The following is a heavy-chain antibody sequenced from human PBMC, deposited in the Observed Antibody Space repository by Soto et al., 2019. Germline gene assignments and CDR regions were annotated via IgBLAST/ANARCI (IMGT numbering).Heavy chain of an antibody. CDR1: GGSVSSGSYY. Sequence: QVQLQESGPGLVKPSETLSLTCTVSGGSVSSGSYYWSWIRQPPGKGLEWIGYIYYSGSTNYNPPAKSRVTISVDTTKNPFALKLRSVTAADTAVYYCAASDPVYFYYDYGMDLWGQGTTVTVAS. CDR2: IYYSGST. CDR3: AASDPVYFYYDYGMDL. J-gene: IGHJ6*02. V-gene: IGHV4-61*03.